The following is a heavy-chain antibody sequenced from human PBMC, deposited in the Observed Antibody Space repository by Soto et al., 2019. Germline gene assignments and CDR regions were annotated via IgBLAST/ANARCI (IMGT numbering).Heavy chain of an antibody. J-gene: IGHJ6*02. Sequence: GGSLRLSCAASGFTFSEYYMSWIRQAPGKGLEWVSYISSSGSTIYYADSVKGRFTISRDNAKNSLYLQMNSRRAEDAAVYYCARAPPGRSNSYYYGMDVWGQGTTVTVS. CDR3: ARAPPGRSNSYYYGMDV. D-gene: IGHD4-4*01. CDR1: GFTFSEYY. CDR2: ISSSGSTI. V-gene: IGHV3-11*01.